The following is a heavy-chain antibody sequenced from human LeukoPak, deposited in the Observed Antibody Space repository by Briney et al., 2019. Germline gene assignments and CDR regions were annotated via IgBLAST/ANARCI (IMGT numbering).Heavy chain of an antibody. CDR2: ISYDGSNK. D-gene: IGHD4-17*01. Sequence: RGGSLRLSCAASGFTFSSYAMHWVRQAPGKGLEWVAVISYDGSNKYYADSVKGRFTISRDNSKNTLYLQMNSLRAEDTAVYYCARDRDYGDYVPHFDYWGQGTLVTVSS. CDR3: ARDRDYGDYVPHFDY. CDR1: GFTFSSYA. J-gene: IGHJ4*02. V-gene: IGHV3-30-3*01.